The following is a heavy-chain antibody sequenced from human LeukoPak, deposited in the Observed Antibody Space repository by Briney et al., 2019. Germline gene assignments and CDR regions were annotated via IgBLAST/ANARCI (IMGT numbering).Heavy chain of an antibody. Sequence: GGSLRLSCAASGFTFSDYYMSWIRQAPGKGLEWVANIKQDGSEKYYVDSVKGRFTISRDNAKNSLYLQMNSLRVEDTAVYYCARGWELDPWGQGTLVTVSS. D-gene: IGHD1-26*01. CDR1: GFTFSDYY. CDR3: ARGWELDP. V-gene: IGHV3-7*05. CDR2: IKQDGSEK. J-gene: IGHJ5*02.